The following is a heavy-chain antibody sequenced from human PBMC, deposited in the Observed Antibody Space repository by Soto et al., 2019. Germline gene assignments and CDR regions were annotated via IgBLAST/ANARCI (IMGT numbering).Heavy chain of an antibody. CDR3: ASHRGPMVRGIISNWFDP. CDR1: GGSISSSSCY. CDR2: IYYSGST. J-gene: IGHJ5*02. Sequence: KTSETLSLTCTVSGGSISSSSCYWGWIRQPPGKGLEWIGSIYYSGSTYYNPSLKSRVTISVDTSKNQFSLKLSSVTAADTAVYYCASHRGPMVRGIISNWFDPWGQGTLVTVSS. V-gene: IGHV4-39*01. D-gene: IGHD3-10*01.